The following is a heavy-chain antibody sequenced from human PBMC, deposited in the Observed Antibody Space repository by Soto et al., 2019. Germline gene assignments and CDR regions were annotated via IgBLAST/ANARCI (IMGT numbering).Heavy chain of an antibody. Sequence: QLQLQESGPGLMKPSETLSLTCTVSGGSISSSSYYWGWIRQPPGKGLEWIGSIYYSGSTYYNPSLKSRVTISVDTSKNQFSLKLSSVTAADTAVYYCARFRYYDILTGYHEVDYWGQGTLVTVSS. CDR3: ARFRYYDILTGYHEVDY. D-gene: IGHD3-9*01. J-gene: IGHJ4*02. CDR1: GGSISSSSYY. V-gene: IGHV4-39*01. CDR2: IYYSGST.